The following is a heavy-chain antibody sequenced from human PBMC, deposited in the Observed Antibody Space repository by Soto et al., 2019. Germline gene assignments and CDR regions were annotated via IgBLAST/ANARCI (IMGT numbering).Heavy chain of an antibody. CDR2: IYWDDDK. Sequence: SGPTLANHTQTLTLTCTFSGFSLSTSGVGVGWIRQPPGKALEWLALIYWDDDKRYSPTLKNRLTITKDTSKNQVVLTMTNMDPLDTATYYCAHRSDSRHLDYWGQGTLVTVSS. J-gene: IGHJ4*02. V-gene: IGHV2-5*02. D-gene: IGHD6-13*01. CDR3: AHRSDSRHLDY. CDR1: GFSLSTSGVG.